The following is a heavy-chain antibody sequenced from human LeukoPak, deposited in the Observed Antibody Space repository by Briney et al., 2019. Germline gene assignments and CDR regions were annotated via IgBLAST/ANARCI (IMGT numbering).Heavy chain of an antibody. J-gene: IGHJ4*02. CDR2: IKSDGSIT. CDR3: ARDRFGSGDY. Sequence: GGSLRLSCAASGFTFSTYWMLCVRQAPGKGLVWVSRIKSDGSITDYADSVKGRFTISRDNAKNTLFLQMNSLRAEDTAVYYCARDRFGSGDYWGQGTLVTVSS. V-gene: IGHV3-74*01. D-gene: IGHD3-10*01. CDR1: GFTFSTYW.